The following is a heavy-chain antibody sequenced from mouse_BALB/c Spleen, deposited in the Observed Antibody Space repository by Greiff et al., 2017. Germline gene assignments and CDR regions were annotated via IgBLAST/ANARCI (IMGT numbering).Heavy chain of an antibody. CDR3: ARGGGNYYGSSPWYFDV. V-gene: IGHV1S132*01. CDR1: GYIFTSYW. Sequence: QVQLQQSGAELVRPGASVKLSCKTSGYIFTSYWIHWVKQRSGQGLEWIARIYPGTGSTYYNEKFKGKATFTADTSSNTAYMQLSSLTSEDSAVYYCARGGGNYYGSSPWYFDVWGAGTTVTVSS. D-gene: IGHD1-1*01. J-gene: IGHJ1*01. CDR2: IYPGTGST.